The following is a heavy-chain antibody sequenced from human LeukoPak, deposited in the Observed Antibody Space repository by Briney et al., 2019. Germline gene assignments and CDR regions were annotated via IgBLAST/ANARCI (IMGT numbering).Heavy chain of an antibody. V-gene: IGHV5-51*01. D-gene: IGHD5-18*01. CDR2: IYPGDSDT. J-gene: IGHJ4*02. CDR1: GYSFTSYW. Sequence: GESLKISCKGSGYSFTSYWIGWVGQMPGKGLEWVGIIYPGDSDTRYSPSFQGQVTISADKSISTAYLQWSSLKASDTAMYYCARSVDTAMVSFDYWGQGTLVTVSS. CDR3: ARSVDTAMVSFDY.